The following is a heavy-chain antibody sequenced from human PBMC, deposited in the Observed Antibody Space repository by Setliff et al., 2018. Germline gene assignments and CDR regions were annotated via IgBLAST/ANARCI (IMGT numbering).Heavy chain of an antibody. CDR2: IYYSGTA. J-gene: IGHJ4*02. Sequence: SSETLSLTCTVSGGSISSSSYQWGWVRQTPGKGLEWIGSIYYSGTAYYNPSLKSRVTLSVDTSKNQFSLQVTSVTATDTAVYYCARHEFVGGYYGSVTYRHFDYWGQGILVTVSS. D-gene: IGHD3-10*01. CDR3: ARHEFVGGYYGSVTYRHFDY. V-gene: IGHV4-39*01. CDR1: GGSISSSSYQ.